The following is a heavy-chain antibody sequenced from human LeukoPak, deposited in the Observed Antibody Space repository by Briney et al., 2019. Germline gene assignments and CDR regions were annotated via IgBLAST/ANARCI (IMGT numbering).Heavy chain of an antibody. CDR3: ARRPSRYCSSTNCNAYFDY. CDR2: INENDDGT. V-gene: IGHV3-23*01. J-gene: IGHJ4*02. Sequence: GGSLRLSCAASGFTFSSYAMSWVRQAPGKGLEWVSSINENDDGTSYADSVKGRFTISRDNSRNTLYLQMNSLRGEDTAMYYCARRPSRYCSSTNCNAYFDYWGQGTLVTVSS. D-gene: IGHD2-2*01. CDR1: GFTFSSYA.